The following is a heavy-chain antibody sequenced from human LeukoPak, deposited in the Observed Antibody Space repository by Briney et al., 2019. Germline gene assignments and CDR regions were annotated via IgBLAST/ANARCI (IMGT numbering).Heavy chain of an antibody. CDR2: MNPNSGNT. Sequence: ASVKVSCKASGYRFNSYGISWVRQATGQGLEWMGWMNPNSGNTGYAQKFQGRVTMTRNTSISTAYMELSSLRSEDTAVYYCARGGRWFGELLSAWFDPWGQGTLVTVSS. D-gene: IGHD3-10*01. CDR3: ARGGRWFGELLSAWFDP. CDR1: GYRFNSYG. J-gene: IGHJ5*02. V-gene: IGHV1-8*02.